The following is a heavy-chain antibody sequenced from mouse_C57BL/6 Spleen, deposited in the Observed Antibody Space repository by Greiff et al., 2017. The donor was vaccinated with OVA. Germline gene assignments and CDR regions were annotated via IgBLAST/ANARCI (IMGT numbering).Heavy chain of an antibody. CDR3: ARPGDYDEGSYAMDY. V-gene: IGHV1-82*01. CDR1: GYAFSSSW. J-gene: IGHJ4*01. D-gene: IGHD2-4*01. CDR2: IYPGDGDT. Sequence: VMLVESGPELVKPGASVKISCKASGYAFSSSWMNWVKQRPGKGLEWIGRIYPGDGDTNYNGKFKGKATLTADKSSSTAYMQLSSLTAEDSAVYFCARPGDYDEGSYAMDYWGQGTSVTVSS.